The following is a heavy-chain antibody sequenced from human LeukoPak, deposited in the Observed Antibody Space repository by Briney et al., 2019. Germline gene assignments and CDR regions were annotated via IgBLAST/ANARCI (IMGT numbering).Heavy chain of an antibody. D-gene: IGHD2-8*01. CDR1: GFTFSSYW. CDR2: IKQDGSEK. CDR3: ARDLVVLMVYATRPYNWFDP. Sequence: GGPLRLSCAASGFTFSSYWMSWARQAPGEGLEWVANIKQDGSEKYYVDSVKGRFTISRDNAKNSLYLQMNSLRAEDTAVYYCARDLVVLMVYATRPYNWFDPWGQGTLVTVSS. V-gene: IGHV3-7*01. J-gene: IGHJ5*02.